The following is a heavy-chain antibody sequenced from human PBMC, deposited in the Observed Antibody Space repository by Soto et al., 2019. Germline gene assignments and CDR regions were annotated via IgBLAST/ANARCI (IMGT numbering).Heavy chain of an antibody. CDR1: GFTFSSYA. J-gene: IGHJ4*02. V-gene: IGHV3-23*01. Sequence: QSGGSLRLSCAASGFTFSSYAMSWVRQAPGKGLEWVSAIRGSGGSTYYADSVKGRFTISRDNSKNTLYLQMNSLRAEDTAVYYCAKDLSEMATKGLIMYYFDYWAQGTLDTGSS. CDR3: AKDLSEMATKGLIMYYFDY. CDR2: IRGSGGST. D-gene: IGHD1-26*01.